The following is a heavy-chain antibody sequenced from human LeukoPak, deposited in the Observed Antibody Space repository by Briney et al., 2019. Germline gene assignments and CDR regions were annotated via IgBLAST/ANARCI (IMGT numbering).Heavy chain of an antibody. CDR2: IYNSGST. Sequence: QTLSLTCTVSGGSISGDYFWSWIRQPPGKGLEWIGFIYNSGSTYNNPSLKSRVTISVDTSKNQFSLKMSSVTAADTAVYYCARATQVWEGNWFGPWGQGTLVTVSS. D-gene: IGHD1-26*01. CDR1: GGSISGDYF. CDR3: ARATQVWEGNWFGP. V-gene: IGHV4-30-4*01. J-gene: IGHJ5*02.